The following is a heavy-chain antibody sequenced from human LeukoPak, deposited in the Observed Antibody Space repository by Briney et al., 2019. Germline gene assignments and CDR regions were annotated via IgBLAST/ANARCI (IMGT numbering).Heavy chain of an antibody. Sequence: APVKVSCTASGYTLTAYYMHWVPQAPGQGLEWMGWITPNSGGTNYAQKFQGWVTMTRDTSISTAYMELSSLRSDDTAEYYCSTTHIATRRGDNWFGPWGQGTLVTVSS. CDR2: ITPNSGGT. D-gene: IGHD6-6*01. CDR3: STTHIATRRGDNWFGP. V-gene: IGHV1-2*04. CDR1: GYTLTAYY. J-gene: IGHJ5*02.